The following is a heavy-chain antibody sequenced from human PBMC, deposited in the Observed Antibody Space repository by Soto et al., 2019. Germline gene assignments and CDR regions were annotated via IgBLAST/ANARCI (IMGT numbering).Heavy chain of an antibody. CDR1: GYTFSGFY. D-gene: IGHD6-19*01. V-gene: IGHV1-2*02. CDR2: INPNSGGT. J-gene: IGHJ4*02. Sequence: ASVKVSCKASGYTFSGFYMHWVRQAPGQGLEWMGWINPNSGGTKSAEKFQGRVTMTRDTSTSTAYMELSRLTSDDTAVYYCASAAVTGTAGLDFWGQGTQVTVPQ. CDR3: ASAAVTGTAGLDF.